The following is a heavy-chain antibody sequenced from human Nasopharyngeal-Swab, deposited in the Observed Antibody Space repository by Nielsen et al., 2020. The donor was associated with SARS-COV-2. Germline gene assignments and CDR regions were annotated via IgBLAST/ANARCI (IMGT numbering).Heavy chain of an antibody. D-gene: IGHD3-10*01. CDR2: ISYDGSNK. V-gene: IGHV3-30*18. CDR1: GFTFSSYG. J-gene: IGHJ6*03. CDR3: AKDGDGSGSYGDYYYYYMDV. Sequence: GESLKIFCAASGFTFSSYGMHWVRQAPGKGLEWVAVISYDGSNKYYADSVKGRFTISRDNSKNTLYLQMNSLRAEDTAVYYCAKDGDGSGSYGDYYYYYMDVWGKGTTVTVSS.